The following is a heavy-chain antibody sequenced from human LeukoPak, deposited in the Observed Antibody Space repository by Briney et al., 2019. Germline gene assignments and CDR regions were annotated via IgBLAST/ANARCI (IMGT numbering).Heavy chain of an antibody. Sequence: SGPTLVNPTQTLTLTCTFSGFSLSTSGMCVSWIRQPPEKALEWLALIDWDDDKFYSTSLKTRLTISKDTSKNQVVLTMTNVDPVDTATYYCARMYYDSGSRRFDYWGQGTLVTVSS. D-gene: IGHD3-10*01. J-gene: IGHJ4*02. V-gene: IGHV2-70*13. CDR1: GFSLSTSGMC. CDR3: ARMYYDSGSRRFDY. CDR2: IDWDDDK.